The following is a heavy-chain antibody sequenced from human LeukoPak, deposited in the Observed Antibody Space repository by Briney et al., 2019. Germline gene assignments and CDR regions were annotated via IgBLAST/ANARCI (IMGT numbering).Heavy chain of an antibody. J-gene: IGHJ4*02. Sequence: GGSLRLSCAVSGFTFSTYWMHWVRQVPGKGLVWVSHINSDGRSTSYTDSVKGRFTISRDNAKNTLYLQMNSLRAEDTAVYYCTMSFDYWGQGTLVTVSS. CDR1: GFTFSTYW. CDR3: TMSFDY. CDR2: INSDGRST. V-gene: IGHV3-74*01.